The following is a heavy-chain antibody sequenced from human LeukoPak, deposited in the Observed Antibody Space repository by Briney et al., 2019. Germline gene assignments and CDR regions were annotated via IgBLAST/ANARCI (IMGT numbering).Heavy chain of an antibody. CDR2: IKQDGSEK. Sequence: GGSLRLSCAASGFTSSSYWMSWVRQAPGKGLEWVANIKQDGSEKYYVDSVKGRFTIPRDNAKNSLYLQMNSLRAEDTAVYYCARSRRWFPFDYWGQGTLVTVSS. D-gene: IGHD2-15*01. J-gene: IGHJ4*02. CDR3: ARSRRWFPFDY. V-gene: IGHV3-7*01. CDR1: GFTSSSYW.